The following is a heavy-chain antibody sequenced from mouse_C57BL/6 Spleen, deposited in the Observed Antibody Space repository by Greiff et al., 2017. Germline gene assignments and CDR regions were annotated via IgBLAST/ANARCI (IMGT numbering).Heavy chain of an antibody. D-gene: IGHD2-3*01. V-gene: IGHV1-15*01. CDR1: GYTFTDYE. CDR2: IDPETGGT. J-gene: IGHJ2*01. CDR3: TSRGGWLPY. Sequence: VKLQQSGAELVRPGASVTLSCKASGYTFTDYEMHWVKQTPVHGLEWIGAIDPETGGTAYNQKFKGKAILTADKSSSTAYMELRSLTSEDSAVYYCTSRGGWLPYWGQGTTLTVSS.